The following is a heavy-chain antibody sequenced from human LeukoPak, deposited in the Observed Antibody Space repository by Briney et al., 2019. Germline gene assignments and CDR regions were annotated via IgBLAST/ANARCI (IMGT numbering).Heavy chain of an antibody. CDR1: GYTLTSYD. CDR2: MNPNSGNT. J-gene: IGHJ6*02. CDR3: ARMGERAMVAGIPAYYGMDV. Sequence: ASVKVSCKASGYTLTSYDINWVRQAAGQGLEWMGWMNPNSGNTGYAQKFQGRVTTTRNTSISTAYMELSSLRSEDTAVYYCARMGERAMVAGIPAYYGMDVWGQGTTVTVSS. D-gene: IGHD6-19*01. V-gene: IGHV1-8*01.